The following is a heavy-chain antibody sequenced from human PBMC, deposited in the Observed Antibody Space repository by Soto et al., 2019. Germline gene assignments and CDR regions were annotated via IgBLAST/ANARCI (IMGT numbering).Heavy chain of an antibody. Sequence: QLQLQESGSGLVKPSQTLSLTCAVSGGSISSGGYSWSWIRQPPGKGLEWIGYIYHSGCTYYNPSLTSRVTISVERSKNQFPLMLSSVTAADTAVYYCARVVYYDSSGYYSRGAFDIWGQGTMVTVSS. CDR3: ARVVYYDSSGYYSRGAFDI. J-gene: IGHJ3*02. D-gene: IGHD3-22*01. CDR2: IYHSGCT. CDR1: GGSISSGGYS. V-gene: IGHV4-30-2*01.